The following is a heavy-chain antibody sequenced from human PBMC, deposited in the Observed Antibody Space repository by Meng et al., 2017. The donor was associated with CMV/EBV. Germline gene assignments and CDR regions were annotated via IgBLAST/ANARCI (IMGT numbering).Heavy chain of an antibody. Sequence: SETLSLTCTVSGGSVSSGSHYWSWILQPPGKGLEWIGYIYYSGSTNYNPSLKSRVTISVDTSKNQFSLKLSSVTAADTAVYYCARDQMVRGVYYYYYGMDVWGQGTTVTVSS. V-gene: IGHV4-61*01. CDR2: IYYSGST. D-gene: IGHD3-10*01. CDR3: ARDQMVRGVYYYYYGMDV. J-gene: IGHJ6*02. CDR1: GGSVSSGSHY.